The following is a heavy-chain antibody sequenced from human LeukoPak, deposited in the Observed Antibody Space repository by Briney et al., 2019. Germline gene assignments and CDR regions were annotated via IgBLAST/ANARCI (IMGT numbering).Heavy chain of an antibody. CDR1: GGGFTFTSHA. D-gene: IGHD2/OR15-2a*01. V-gene: IGHV1-69*13. Sequence: EASVKVSCKASGGGFTFTSHAITWVRQAPGQGLEWMAGIIPIYGSASYAQKFQGRVTVTSDESTRTVYMELSSLRSEDTAVYYCAGFFYDESHDAFDLWGQGTMVTVSS. CDR2: IIPIYGSA. CDR3: AGFFYDESHDAFDL. J-gene: IGHJ3*01.